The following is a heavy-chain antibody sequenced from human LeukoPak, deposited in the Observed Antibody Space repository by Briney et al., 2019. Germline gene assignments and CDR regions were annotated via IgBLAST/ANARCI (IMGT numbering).Heavy chain of an antibody. Sequence: GGSLRLSCAASGFTFSSYWMHWVRQAPGKGLEWVAVISYDGSNKYYADSVKGRFTISRDNSKNTLYLQMNSLRAEDTAVYYCARGEGYYDSSGYGFLDYWGQGTLVTVSS. D-gene: IGHD3-22*01. CDR2: ISYDGSNK. V-gene: IGHV3-30-3*01. CDR3: ARGEGYYDSSGYGFLDY. CDR1: GFTFSSYW. J-gene: IGHJ4*02.